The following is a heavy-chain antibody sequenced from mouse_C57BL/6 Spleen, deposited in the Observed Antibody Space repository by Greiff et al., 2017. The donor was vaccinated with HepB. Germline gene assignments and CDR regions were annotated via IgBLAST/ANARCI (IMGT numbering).Heavy chain of an antibody. CDR3: ARQTTVVAHYYAMDY. CDR2: ISDGGSYT. V-gene: IGHV5-4*03. Sequence: EVMLVESGGGLVKPGGSLKLSCAASGFTFSSYAMSWVRQTPEKRLEWVATISDGGSYTYYPDNVKGRFTISRDNAKNNLYLQRSHLKSEDTAMYYCARQTTVVAHYYAMDYWGQGTSVTVSS. J-gene: IGHJ4*01. CDR1: GFTFSSYA. D-gene: IGHD1-1*01.